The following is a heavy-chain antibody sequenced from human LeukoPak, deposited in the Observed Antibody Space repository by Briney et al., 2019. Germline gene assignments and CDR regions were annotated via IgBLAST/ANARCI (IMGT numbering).Heavy chain of an antibody. V-gene: IGHV3-33*01. CDR3: ARDLGGTTSGIDY. CDR2: IWYDGSNK. J-gene: IGHJ4*02. Sequence: PGGSLRLSCAASGFTFTGYVMHWVRQAPGKGLEWVAVIWYDGSNKYYADSVKGRFTISRDNPKNTLYLQMNSLRAEDLAVYYCARDLGGTTSGIDYWGQGTLVTVSS. CDR1: GFTFTGYV. D-gene: IGHD1-1*01.